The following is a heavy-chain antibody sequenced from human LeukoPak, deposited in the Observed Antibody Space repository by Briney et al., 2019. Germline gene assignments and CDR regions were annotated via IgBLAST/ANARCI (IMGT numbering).Heavy chain of an antibody. CDR1: RFTFSDYY. CDR2: SRTKGDGYST. V-gene: IGHV3-72*01. Sequence: PGGSLRLSCAASRFTFSDYYMDWVRQAPGKGLEWVGLSRTKGDGYSTEYAASVKGRFSISRDESKNSVYLQMNSLKAEDTAVYCAREYFYGMDVWGQGTTVTVSS. CDR3: AREYFYGMDV. J-gene: IGHJ6*02.